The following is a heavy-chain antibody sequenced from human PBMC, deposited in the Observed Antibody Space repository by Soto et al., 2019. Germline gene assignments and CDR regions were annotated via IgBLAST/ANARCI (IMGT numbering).Heavy chain of an antibody. D-gene: IGHD5-12*01. CDR1: GDSISGFH. V-gene: IGHV4-59*01. CDR3: ARDLGGYYWFDP. CDR2: IYSSGST. J-gene: IGHJ5*02. Sequence: SETLSLTCTVSGDSISGFHWHWIRQPPGKGLQWIGYIYSSGSTMYNPSLKSRVTISVDTSQNQFSLKMNSVTAADTAVYYCARDLGGYYWFDPWGQGTLVT.